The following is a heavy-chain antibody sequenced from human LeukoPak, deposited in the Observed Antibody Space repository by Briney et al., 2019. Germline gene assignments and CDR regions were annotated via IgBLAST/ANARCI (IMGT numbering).Heavy chain of an antibody. Sequence: GGSLRLSCAASRFTFSSYWMSWVRQAPGKGLEWVANIKQDGSEKYYVDSVKGRFTISRENAKNSLYLQMNSLRVDDMAVYYCAREGQITTGYYYYMDVWGKGSTVTVSS. CDR2: IKQDGSEK. CDR1: RFTFSSYW. V-gene: IGHV3-7*01. D-gene: IGHD3-16*01. CDR3: AREGQITTGYYYYMDV. J-gene: IGHJ6*03.